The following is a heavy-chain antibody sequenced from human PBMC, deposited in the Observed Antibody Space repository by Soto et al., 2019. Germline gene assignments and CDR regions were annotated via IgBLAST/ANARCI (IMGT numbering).Heavy chain of an antibody. CDR3: ARPSIVAAGGEGDYSGMDV. Sequence: QVQLVQSGAEVKKPGSSVKVSCKASGGTFSSYAISWVRQAPGQGLEWMGGIIPIFGTANYAQKFQGRVTITADESTSTAYMELSSLRSEDTAVYYCARPSIVAAGGEGDYSGMDVWGQGTTVTVSS. CDR1: GGTFSSYA. CDR2: IIPIFGTA. D-gene: IGHD6-13*01. J-gene: IGHJ6*02. V-gene: IGHV1-69*12.